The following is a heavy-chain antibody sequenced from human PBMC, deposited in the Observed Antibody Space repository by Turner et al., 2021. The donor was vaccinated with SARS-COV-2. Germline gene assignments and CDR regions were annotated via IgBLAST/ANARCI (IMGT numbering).Heavy chain of an antibody. Sequence: EVQLVESGGGLIQPGGSLRLSCAASGFTVSSNYMSWVRQAPGKGLEWVSVIYSGGSTYYADSVKGRFTISRDNSKNTLYLQMNSLKAEDTAVYYCARARWDYYDSSGYYPNAFDIWGQGTMVTVSS. D-gene: IGHD3-22*01. CDR1: GFTVSSNY. V-gene: IGHV3-53*01. CDR3: ARARWDYYDSSGYYPNAFDI. J-gene: IGHJ3*02. CDR2: IYSGGST.